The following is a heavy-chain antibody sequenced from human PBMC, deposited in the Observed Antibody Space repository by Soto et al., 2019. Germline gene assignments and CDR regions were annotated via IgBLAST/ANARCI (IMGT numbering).Heavy chain of an antibody. Sequence: QVQLQESGPGLVKPSQTLSLTCTVSGGSISSGDYYWSWIRQPPGKGLEWIGYIYYSGSTYYNPSLKSRVTISVDTSKNQFSLKLSSVTAADTAVYYCARVSITPSLDYDIGFDPWGQGTLVTVSS. CDR2: IYYSGST. J-gene: IGHJ5*02. D-gene: IGHD3-9*01. CDR3: ARVSITPSLDYDIGFDP. V-gene: IGHV4-30-4*01. CDR1: GGSISSGDYY.